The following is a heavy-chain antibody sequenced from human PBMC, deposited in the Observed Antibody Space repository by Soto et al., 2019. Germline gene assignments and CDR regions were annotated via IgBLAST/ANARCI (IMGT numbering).Heavy chain of an antibody. CDR2: ISPEGSSQ. CDR1: GFTFSGSA. D-gene: IGHD5-12*01. CDR3: AKERSFFSGYDS. J-gene: IGHJ4*02. V-gene: IGHV3-30*04. Sequence: VQLVESGGGLVQPGGSLKLSCAASGFTFSGSAMHWVRQASGKGLEWVAVISPEGSSQYYADSVRGRFIISRDNSKNMVYMQLSSLRVDDTAVYYCAKERSFFSGYDSWGQGALVTVSP.